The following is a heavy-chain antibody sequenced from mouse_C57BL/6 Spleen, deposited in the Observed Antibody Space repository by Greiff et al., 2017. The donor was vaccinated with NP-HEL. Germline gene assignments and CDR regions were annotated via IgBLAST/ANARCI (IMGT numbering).Heavy chain of an antibody. CDR2: IDPSDSET. J-gene: IGHJ4*01. CDR1: GYTFTSYW. Sequence: QVQLKQPGAELVRPGSSVKLSCKASGYTFTSYWMHWVKQRPIQGLEWIGNIDPSDSETHYNQKFKDKATLTVDKSSSTAYMQLSSLTSEDSAVYYCARGYGYYYAMDYWGQGTSVTVSS. CDR3: ARGYGYYYAMDY. V-gene: IGHV1-52*01. D-gene: IGHD1-1*01.